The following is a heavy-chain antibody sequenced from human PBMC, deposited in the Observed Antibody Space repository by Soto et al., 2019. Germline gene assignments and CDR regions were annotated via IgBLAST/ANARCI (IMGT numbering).Heavy chain of an antibody. J-gene: IGHJ5*02. CDR2: IIPIFGTA. Sequence: RASVKVSCKASGGTFGSYAISWVRQAPGQGLEWMGGIIPIFGTANYAQKFQGRVTITADESTSTAYMELSSLRSEDTAVYYCARVVIAAADLNWFDPWGQGTLVTVSS. D-gene: IGHD6-13*01. CDR1: GGTFGSYA. CDR3: ARVVIAAADLNWFDP. V-gene: IGHV1-69*13.